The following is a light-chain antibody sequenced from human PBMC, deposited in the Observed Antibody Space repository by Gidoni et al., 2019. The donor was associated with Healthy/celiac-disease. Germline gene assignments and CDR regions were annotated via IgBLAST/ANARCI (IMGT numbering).Light chain of an antibody. CDR2: DAS. CDR1: QSVSSY. CDR3: QQRSNWPPWLT. J-gene: IGKJ4*01. V-gene: IGKV3-11*01. Sequence: DIVLTQSPATLSLSPGERATLSCRASQSVSSYLAWYQQQPGQAPRLLIYDASNRATGIPARFSGSGSGTDVTLTISSLEPEDFAVYYCQQRSNWPPWLTFGGGTKVEIK.